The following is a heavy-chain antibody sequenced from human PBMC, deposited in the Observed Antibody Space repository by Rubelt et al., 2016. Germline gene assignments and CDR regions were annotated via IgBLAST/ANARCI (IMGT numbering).Heavy chain of an antibody. CDR3: ATIYTNNLQGWYYFDY. D-gene: IGHD3-16*01. V-gene: IGHV1-24*01. J-gene: IGHJ4*02. Sequence: AQKFQGRVTMTEDTSTDTAYMELSSLRSEDTAVYYCATIYTNNLQGWYYFDYWGQGTLVTVSS.